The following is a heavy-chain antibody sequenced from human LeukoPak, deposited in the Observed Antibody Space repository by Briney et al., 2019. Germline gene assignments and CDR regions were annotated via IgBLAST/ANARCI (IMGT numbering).Heavy chain of an antibody. V-gene: IGHV3-43D*03. CDR2: ISWDGGST. CDR3: LTIVETPIDAFDI. D-gene: IGHD4-23*01. CDR1: GFTFDDYA. J-gene: IGHJ3*02. Sequence: GGSLRLSCAASGFTFDDYAMHWVRQAPGKGLEWVSLISWDGGSTYYADSVKGRFTISRDNSKNSLYLQMNSLTAENTAVYYCLTIVETPIDAFDIWGQGAMVTVSS.